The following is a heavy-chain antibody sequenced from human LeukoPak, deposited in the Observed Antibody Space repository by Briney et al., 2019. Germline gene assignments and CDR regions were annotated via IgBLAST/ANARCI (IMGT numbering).Heavy chain of an antibody. CDR3: ARHKPQWLVKPSDYFDY. J-gene: IGHJ4*02. CDR2: IYYSGST. D-gene: IGHD6-19*01. V-gene: IGHV4-59*08. CDR1: GGSISSYY. Sequence: PSETLSLTCTVSGGSISSYYWSWIRQPPGKGLEWIGYIYYSGSTNYNPSLKSRVTISVDTSKNQFSLKLSSVTAADTAVYYCARHKPQWLVKPSDYFDYWGQGTLVTVSS.